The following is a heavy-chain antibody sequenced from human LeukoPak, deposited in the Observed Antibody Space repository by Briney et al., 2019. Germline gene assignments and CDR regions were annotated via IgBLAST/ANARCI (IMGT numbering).Heavy chain of an antibody. CDR1: GFTFSSYG. Sequence: PGRSLRLSCAASGFTFSSYGMHWVRQAPGKGLEWVAVISYDGSNKYYADSVKGRFTISRDNSKNTLYLQMNSLRAEDTAVYYCARDSGAGIQLWLEGTYFDYWGQGTLVTVSS. CDR2: ISYDGSNK. V-gene: IGHV3-30*03. D-gene: IGHD5-18*01. J-gene: IGHJ4*02. CDR3: ARDSGAGIQLWLEGTYFDY.